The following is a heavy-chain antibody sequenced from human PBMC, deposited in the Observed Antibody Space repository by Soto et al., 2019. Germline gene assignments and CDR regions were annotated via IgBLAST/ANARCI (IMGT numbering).Heavy chain of an antibody. D-gene: IGHD6-13*01. V-gene: IGHV3-30*01. Sequence: VQLVESGGGVVHPGRSLRLSCAASGFTFRSYAMDWVRQAPGKGLEWVAVISYDGTNKYYADSVKGRFTISRDNSKNTLSLQMNSLRAEDTAVYYCARGDSNSWSDYWGQGTLVTVSS. CDR1: GFTFRSYA. CDR2: ISYDGTNK. CDR3: ARGDSNSWSDY. J-gene: IGHJ4*02.